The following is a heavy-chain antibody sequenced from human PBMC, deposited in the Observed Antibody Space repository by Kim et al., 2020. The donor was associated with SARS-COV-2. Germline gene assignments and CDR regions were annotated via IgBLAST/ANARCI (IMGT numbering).Heavy chain of an antibody. CDR3: AREGNWNDLDLPDEH. CDR1: GYTFTSYA. J-gene: IGHJ1*01. CDR2: INTNTGNP. V-gene: IGHV7-4-1*02. Sequence: ASVKVSCKASGYTFTSYAMNWVRQAPGQGLEWMGWINTNTGNPTYAQGFTGRFVFSLDTSVSTAYLQISSLKAEDTAVYYCAREGNWNDLDLPDEHWGQVTLVTVSS. D-gene: IGHD1-1*01.